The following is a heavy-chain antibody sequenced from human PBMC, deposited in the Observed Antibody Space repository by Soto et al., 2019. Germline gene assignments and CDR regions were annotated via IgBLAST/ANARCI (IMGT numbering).Heavy chain of an antibody. V-gene: IGHV3-30-3*01. CDR2: ISYDGSNK. J-gene: IGHJ4*02. D-gene: IGHD6-25*01. Sequence: QVQLVESGGGVVQPGRSLRLSCAASGFTFSSYAMHWVRQAPGKGLEWVAVISYDGSNKYYADSVKGRFTISRDNSKNTLYLQMNSLRAEDTAVYYCARERLDYYFDYWGQGTLVTVSS. CDR3: ARERLDYYFDY. CDR1: GFTFSSYA.